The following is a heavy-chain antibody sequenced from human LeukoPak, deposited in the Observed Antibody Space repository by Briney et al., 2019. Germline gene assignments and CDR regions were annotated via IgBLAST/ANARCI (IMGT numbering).Heavy chain of an antibody. J-gene: IGHJ4*02. CDR3: ANENYYDSSGYVDY. CDR2: IWSDGINK. D-gene: IGHD3-22*01. CDR1: GFSFSSYG. V-gene: IGHV3-33*06. Sequence: PGRSLRLSCASSGFSFSSYGMHWVRQAPGKGLAGVVVIWSDGINKYYADSVRGRFTVCRDNSKNTLYLQMNSLRAEDTAVYYCANENYYDSSGYVDYWGQGTLFT.